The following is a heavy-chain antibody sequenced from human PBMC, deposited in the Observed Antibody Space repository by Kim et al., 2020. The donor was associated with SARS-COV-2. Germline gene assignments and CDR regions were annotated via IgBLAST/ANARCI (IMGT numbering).Heavy chain of an antibody. CDR1: GGSISSGGYY. V-gene: IGHV4-31*03. J-gene: IGHJ3*02. Sequence: SETLSLTCTVSGGSISSGGYYWSWIRQHPGKGREWIGYIYYSGSTYYNPYLKSRVTISVDTSKNQFSLKPSSVTAADTAVYYWARDYSRRGGVDSSGNDAFDIWGQGTMVTVSS. D-gene: IGHD2-15*01. CDR3: ARDYSRRGGVDSSGNDAFDI. CDR2: IYYSGST.